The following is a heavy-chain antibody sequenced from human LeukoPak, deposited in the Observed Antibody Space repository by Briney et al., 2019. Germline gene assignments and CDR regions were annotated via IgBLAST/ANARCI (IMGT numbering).Heavy chain of an antibody. V-gene: IGHV1-69*05. CDR3: AREKAGGFGGSPARYFDY. CDR2: IIPIFGTA. Sequence: SVKVSCKASGGTFGSNDISWVRQAPGQGLEWMEWIIPIFGTANYAQKFQGRVTITTDESTSTAYMELSSLRTEDTAVYCCAREKAGGFGGSPARYFDYWGQGTLVNVSS. CDR1: GGTFGSND. D-gene: IGHD3-16*01. J-gene: IGHJ4*02.